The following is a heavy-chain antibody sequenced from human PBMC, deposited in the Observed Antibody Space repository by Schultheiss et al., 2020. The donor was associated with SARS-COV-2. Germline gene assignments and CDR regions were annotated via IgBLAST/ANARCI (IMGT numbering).Heavy chain of an antibody. CDR2: ISDSSAH. D-gene: IGHD4-17*01. V-gene: IGHV3-11*06. Sequence: GESLKISCVASGFNFSDYYMNWIRQAPGKGLEWVSHISDSSAHMNYADSVKGRFTISRDNSKNTLYLQMNSLRAEDTAVYYCARDRTTPYYYYGMDVWGQGTTVTVSS. CDR3: ARDRTTPYYYYGMDV. J-gene: IGHJ6*02. CDR1: GFNFSDYY.